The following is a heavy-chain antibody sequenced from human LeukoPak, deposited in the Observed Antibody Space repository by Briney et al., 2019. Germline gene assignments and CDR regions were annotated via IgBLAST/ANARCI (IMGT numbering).Heavy chain of an antibody. CDR3: TRTCGGDCYILDS. CDR2: INPYTGDT. V-gene: IGHV1-2*02. CDR1: GYTFSAYY. D-gene: IGHD2-21*02. Sequence: ASVKVSCKASGYTFSAYYMYWVREAPGQGLEWMGWINPYTGDTKYAQIFQGRVTITRDTSISTVYMEVSRLRSDDTALYYWTRTCGGDCYILDSWGQGTLVTVSS. J-gene: IGHJ4*02.